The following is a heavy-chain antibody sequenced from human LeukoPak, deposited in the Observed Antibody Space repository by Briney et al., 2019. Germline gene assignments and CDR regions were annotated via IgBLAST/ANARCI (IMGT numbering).Heavy chain of an antibody. V-gene: IGHV4-61*02. CDR3: ARDRISPPHNWFDP. J-gene: IGHJ5*02. CDR1: GGSISSGSYY. CDR2: IYTSGST. Sequence: SQTLSLTCTVSGGSISSGSYYWSWIRQPAGKGLEWIGRIYTSGSTNYNPSLKSRVTISVDTSKNQFSLKLSSVTAADTAVYYCARDRISPPHNWFDPWGQGTLVTVSS.